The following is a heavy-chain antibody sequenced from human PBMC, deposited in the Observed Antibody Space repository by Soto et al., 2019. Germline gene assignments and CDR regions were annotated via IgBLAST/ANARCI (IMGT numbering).Heavy chain of an antibody. D-gene: IGHD6-13*01. CDR3: AKDKSIEAAGVFDY. V-gene: IGHV3-9*01. Sequence: EVQLVESGGGLVQPGRSLRLSCAASGFTFDDYAMHWVRQAPGKGLEWVSGISWNSGSIGYADSVKGRFTISRDNAKNSLYLKMNSRRAGDTALYYCAKDKSIEAAGVFDYGGQGTLVTVSS. CDR1: GFTFDDYA. J-gene: IGHJ4*02. CDR2: ISWNSGSI.